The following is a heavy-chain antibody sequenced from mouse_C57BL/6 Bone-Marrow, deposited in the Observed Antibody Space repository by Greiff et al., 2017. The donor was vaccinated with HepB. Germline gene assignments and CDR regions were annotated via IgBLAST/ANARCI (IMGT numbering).Heavy chain of an antibody. J-gene: IGHJ2*01. CDR3: ARGRLRDY. CDR1: GFTFSSYG. CDR2: ISSGGSYT. Sequence: EVKLMESGGDLVKPGGSLKLSCAASGFTFSSYGMSWVRQTPDKRLEWVATISSGGSYTYYPDSVKGRFTISRDNAKNTLYLQMSSLKSEDTAMYYCARGRLRDYWGQGTTLTVSS. V-gene: IGHV5-6*01.